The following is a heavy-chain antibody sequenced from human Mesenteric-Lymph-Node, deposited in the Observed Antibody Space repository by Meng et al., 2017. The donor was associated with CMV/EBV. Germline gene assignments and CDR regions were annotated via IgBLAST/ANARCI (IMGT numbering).Heavy chain of an antibody. J-gene: IGHJ4*02. CDR3: AKDSHPSRSGVLISPLGY. V-gene: IGHV3-21*04. CDR2: ISSSSSYM. Sequence: FTFRVYKSDGFRQAPGKGLEWVSSISSSSSYMYYADSVKGRFTISRDNSKNTLSLQMNSLRAEDTAIYYCAKDSHPSRSGVLISPLGYWGQGTLVTVSS. D-gene: IGHD3-3*01. CDR1: FTFRVYK.